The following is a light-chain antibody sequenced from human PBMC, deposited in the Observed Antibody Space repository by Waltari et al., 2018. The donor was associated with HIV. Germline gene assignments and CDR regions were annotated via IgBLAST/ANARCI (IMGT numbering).Light chain of an antibody. J-gene: IGLJ3*02. Sequence: QSVLAQPPSVSGAPGQRVTISCTASGSNIGADFDVQRYRHLPRTAPKLLIYDNNNRPSGVPDRFSGSKSGTSASLAISGLQAEDEAEYYCQSYDKSLNAWVFGGGTKLTVL. CDR3: QSYDKSLNAWV. V-gene: IGLV1-40*01. CDR2: DNN. CDR1: GSNIGADFD.